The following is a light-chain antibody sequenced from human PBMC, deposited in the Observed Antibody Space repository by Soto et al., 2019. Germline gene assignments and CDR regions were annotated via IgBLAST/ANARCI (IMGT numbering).Light chain of an antibody. V-gene: IGLV2-14*01. J-gene: IGLJ2*01. Sequence: QSAPTQPASVSGSPGQSVTISCTGTSSDIGLYNYVSWYQQHPAKAPKLMVYDVTHRPSGVSNRFSGSKSGNTASLTISGLLVEDEADYYCTSYTNSNTLIFGGGTKLTVL. CDR3: TSYTNSNTLI. CDR2: DVT. CDR1: SSDIGLYNY.